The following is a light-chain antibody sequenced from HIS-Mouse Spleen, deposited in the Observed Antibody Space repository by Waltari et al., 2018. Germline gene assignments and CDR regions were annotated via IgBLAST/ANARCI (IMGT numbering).Light chain of an antibody. V-gene: IGLV2-14*03. CDR2: DVS. Sequence: QSALTQPASVSGSPGQSITISCTGTSSDVGGYNYVSWYQQHHGTAPKLMIYDVSNRPSGVSNRFSGSKSGNTASMTISGLQAEDEADYYCSSYTSSSTLVFGTGTKVTVL. CDR3: SSYTSSSTLV. CDR1: SSDVGGYNY. J-gene: IGLJ1*01.